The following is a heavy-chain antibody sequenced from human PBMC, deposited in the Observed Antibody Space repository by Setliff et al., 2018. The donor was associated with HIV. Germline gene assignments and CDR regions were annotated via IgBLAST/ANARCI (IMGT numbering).Heavy chain of an antibody. V-gene: IGHV1-18*01. CDR2: ISAYNGNT. CDR1: GYTFTSNG. D-gene: IGHD3-16*01. CDR3: ARDLGIVIPFDY. Sequence: ASVKVSCKASGYTFTSNGISWVRQAPGQGLEWMGWISAYNGNTNYAQKLQGRVTMTSDSLTSTAHMELTRLRSDDTAVYYCARDLGIVIPFDYWGQGTLVTVSS. J-gene: IGHJ4*02.